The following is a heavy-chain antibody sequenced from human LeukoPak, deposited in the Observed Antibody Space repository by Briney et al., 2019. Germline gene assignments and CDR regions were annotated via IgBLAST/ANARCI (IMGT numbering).Heavy chain of an antibody. CDR2: ISISSNYI. CDR3: ARDHHRRHYDSQARDTFDI. Sequence: GGSLRLSCAASGFTFSRYSMNWVRQAPGKGLEWVSSISISSNYIYYPDSLKGRFTISRDNAKNSLYLQINSLRAEDTAVYYCARDHHRRHYDSQARDTFDIWGQGTMVTVSS. V-gene: IGHV3-21*01. CDR1: GFTFSRYS. D-gene: IGHD3-22*01. J-gene: IGHJ3*02.